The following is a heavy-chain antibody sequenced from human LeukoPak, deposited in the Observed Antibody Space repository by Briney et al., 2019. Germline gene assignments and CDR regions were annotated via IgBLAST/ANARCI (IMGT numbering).Heavy chain of an antibody. V-gene: IGHV4-61*02. D-gene: IGHD3-3*01. CDR1: GVSIRTGSYC. CDR3: ARARHYDFWSGYQSYFDY. J-gene: IGHJ4*02. CDR2: IFTSGST. Sequence: PSETLSLTCAASGVSIRTGSYCWSWIRQPAGQELQWVGRIFTSGSTNYNPTLKSRVTISVDTSKNQFSLKLSSVTAADTAVYYWARARHYDFWSGYQSYFDYWGQGTLVTVSS.